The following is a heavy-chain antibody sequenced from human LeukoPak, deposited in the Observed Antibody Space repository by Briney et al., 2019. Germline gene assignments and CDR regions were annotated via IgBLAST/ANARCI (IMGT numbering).Heavy chain of an antibody. J-gene: IGHJ3*02. Sequence: KPSETLSLTCAVYSGSFSGYYWSWIRQPPGKGLEWIGEINHSGSTNYNPSLKSRVTISVDTSKNQFSLKVNSVTAADTAVYYCAREHSSSSTAFDIWAKGQWSSSLQ. CDR2: INHSGST. CDR1: SGSFSGYY. D-gene: IGHD6-6*01. CDR3: AREHSSSSTAFDI. V-gene: IGHV4-34*01.